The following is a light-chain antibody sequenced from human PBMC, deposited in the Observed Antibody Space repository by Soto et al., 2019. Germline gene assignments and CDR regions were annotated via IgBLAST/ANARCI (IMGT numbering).Light chain of an antibody. V-gene: IGKV3-20*01. CDR3: HQYDNSPLT. CDR1: QSVRSGY. Sequence: EIVLTQSPGTLSLSPGERATLSCRASQSVRSGYFAWYQQKPGQAPRLLIVGASSRASGIPDRFSGGGSGTDFNLTISRLETEDFALYYCHQYDNSPLTFGGGTKVEIK. J-gene: IGKJ4*01. CDR2: GAS.